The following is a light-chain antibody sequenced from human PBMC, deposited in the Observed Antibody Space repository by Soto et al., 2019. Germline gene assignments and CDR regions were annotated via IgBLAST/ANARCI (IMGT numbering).Light chain of an antibody. CDR3: QQYGRSPPFT. CDR2: GAS. Sequence: EIVLTQSPGTLSLSPGERATLSCRASQSVSTTYIAWYQQNPGQAPRLLIFGASSRATGIPDRFSGSGSGTDFTLTISSLEPEDCAVYFCQQYGRSPPFTFGQGTKVDIK. V-gene: IGKV3-20*01. J-gene: IGKJ2*01. CDR1: QSVSTTY.